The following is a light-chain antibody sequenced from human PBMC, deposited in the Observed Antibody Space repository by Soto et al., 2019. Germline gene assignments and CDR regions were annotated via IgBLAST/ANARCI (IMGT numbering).Light chain of an antibody. J-gene: IGKJ1*01. CDR2: GAS. V-gene: IGKV3-20*01. CDR1: QSFGSTK. Sequence: EIVFAPSPGRQSLPPGQGATLSCRASQSFGSTKIAWFQQKPGQAPRLLIYGASTRATGIPARFSGSGSGPDFTLTIHRLEPEDFAVYYCQQYDSSPRTYGQGTKVDIK. CDR3: QQYDSSPRT.